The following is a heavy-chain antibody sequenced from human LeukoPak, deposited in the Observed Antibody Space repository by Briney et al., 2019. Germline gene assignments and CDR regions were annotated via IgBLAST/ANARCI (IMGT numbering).Heavy chain of an antibody. Sequence: SVKVSCKASGGTFSSYAISWVRQAPGQGLEWMGGIIPIFGTANYAQKFQGRVTITTDESTSTAYMELSSLRSEDTAVYYCASEAAMGYYFDYWGQGTLVTVSS. CDR1: GGTFSSYA. CDR2: IIPIFGTA. J-gene: IGHJ4*02. CDR3: ASEAAMGYYFDY. D-gene: IGHD2-2*01. V-gene: IGHV1-69*05.